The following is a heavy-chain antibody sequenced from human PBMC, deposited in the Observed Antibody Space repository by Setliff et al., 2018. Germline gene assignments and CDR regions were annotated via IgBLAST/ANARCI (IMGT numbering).Heavy chain of an antibody. V-gene: IGHV2-5*02. CDR1: GFSLSTSGVG. D-gene: IGHD3-22*01. Sequence: SGPTLVNPTQTLTLTCTFSGFSLSTSGVGVGWIRQPPGKALEWLALIYWDDDKRYSPSLKSRLTITKDTSKNQVVLTMTNMDPVDTATYYWARRRLIDYYDSSGYLDYWGQGTLVTVSS. CDR2: IYWDDDK. CDR3: ARRRLIDYYDSSGYLDY. J-gene: IGHJ4*02.